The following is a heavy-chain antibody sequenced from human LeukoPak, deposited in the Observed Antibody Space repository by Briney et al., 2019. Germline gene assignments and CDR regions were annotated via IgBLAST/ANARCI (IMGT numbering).Heavy chain of an antibody. CDR1: GFTFSSYS. CDR2: ISSSSSYI. J-gene: IGHJ4*02. V-gene: IGHV3-21*01. D-gene: IGHD6-19*01. Sequence: GGSLRLSCAASGFTFSSYSMNWVRQAPGKGLEWVSSISSSSSYIYYADSVKDRFTISRDNAKNSLYLQMNSLRAEDTAVYYCARIGIAVAGRGVDYWGQGTLVTVSS. CDR3: ARIGIAVAGRGVDY.